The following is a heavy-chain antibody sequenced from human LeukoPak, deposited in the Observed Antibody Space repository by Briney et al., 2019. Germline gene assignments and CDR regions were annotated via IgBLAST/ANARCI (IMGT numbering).Heavy chain of an antibody. CDR3: ARIGRKGYYYYYMDV. D-gene: IGHD1-14*01. CDR1: GFTFSSYE. J-gene: IGHJ6*03. CDR2: ISSSGSTI. Sequence: GGSLRLSCAASGFTFSSYEMNWVRQAPGKGLEWVSYISSSGSTIYYADSVKGRFTISRDNAKNSLYLQMNSLRAEDTAVYYCARIGRKGYYYYYMDVWGKGTTVTISS. V-gene: IGHV3-48*03.